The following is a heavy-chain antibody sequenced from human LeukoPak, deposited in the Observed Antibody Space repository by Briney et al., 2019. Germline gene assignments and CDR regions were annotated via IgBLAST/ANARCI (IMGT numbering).Heavy chain of an antibody. CDR1: GFTFSAYG. D-gene: IGHD6-19*01. CDR3: AKSSRYGTGWYGKIDY. V-gene: IGHV3-23*01. J-gene: IGHJ4*02. CDR2: ITDSGGNR. Sequence: GGSLRLSCAASGFTFSAYGMSWVRQAPGKGLEWVSAITDSGGNRQYTDSVKGRFTISRDNSKNTLYLQMDSLRADDTAVYYCAKSSRYGTGWYGKIDYWGQGTLVTVSS.